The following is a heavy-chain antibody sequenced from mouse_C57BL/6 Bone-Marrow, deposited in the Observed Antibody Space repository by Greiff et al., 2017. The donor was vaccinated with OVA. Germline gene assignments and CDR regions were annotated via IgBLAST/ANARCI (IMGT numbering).Heavy chain of an antibody. Sequence: EVNLVESGGGLVKPGGSLKLSCAASGFTFSSYAMSWVRQTPEKRLEWVATISDGGSYTYYPDNVKGRFTISRDNAKNNLYLQMSHLKSEDTAMYYCAREGTTVVAGYFDYWGQGTTLTVSS. CDR3: AREGTTVVAGYFDY. CDR1: GFTFSSYA. V-gene: IGHV5-4*01. J-gene: IGHJ2*01. D-gene: IGHD1-1*01. CDR2: ISDGGSYT.